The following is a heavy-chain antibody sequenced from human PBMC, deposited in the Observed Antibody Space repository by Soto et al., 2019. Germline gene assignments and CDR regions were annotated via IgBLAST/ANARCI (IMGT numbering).Heavy chain of an antibody. V-gene: IGHV4-31*03. Sequence: QVQLQESGPGLVKPSQTLSLTCTVSGGSISSGGYYWSWIRQHPGKGLEWIGYIYYSGSTYYNPSLKSRVTISVDTSKNQCSLKLSSVTAADTAVYYCARRGIAAAGIDQYYYYYGMDVWGQGTTVTVSS. J-gene: IGHJ6*02. CDR1: GGSISSGGYY. CDR3: ARRGIAAAGIDQYYYYYGMDV. CDR2: IYYSGST. D-gene: IGHD6-13*01.